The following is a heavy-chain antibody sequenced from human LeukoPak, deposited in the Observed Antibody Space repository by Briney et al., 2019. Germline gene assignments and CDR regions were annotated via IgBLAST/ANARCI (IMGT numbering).Heavy chain of an antibody. CDR2: IWYDGSNK. Sequence: PGGSLRLSCAASGFIFSNYGMHWVRQAPGKGLEWVAVIWYDGSNKYYADFVKGRFTISRDNSKNTLYLQMNSLRAEDTAVYYCARDSGWAATGTGDNWGQGTLVTVSS. V-gene: IGHV3-33*01. CDR1: GFIFSNYG. J-gene: IGHJ4*02. CDR3: ARDSGWAATGTGDN. D-gene: IGHD6-13*01.